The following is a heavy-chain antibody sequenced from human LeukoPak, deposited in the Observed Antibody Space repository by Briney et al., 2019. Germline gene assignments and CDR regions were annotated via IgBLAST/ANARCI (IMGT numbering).Heavy chain of an antibody. V-gene: IGHV3-23*01. CDR3: AKRGITIFPPDY. CDR2: ISGSGGRT. D-gene: IGHD3-9*01. J-gene: IGHJ4*02. CDR1: GFTFTSYA. Sequence: GGSLRLSCVASGFTFTSYAMSWVRQAPGKGLEWGSAISGSGGRTNYADSVKGRFTISRDNSKNTLYLQLNSLRAEDTAVYYCAKRGITIFPPDYWGQGTLVTVSS.